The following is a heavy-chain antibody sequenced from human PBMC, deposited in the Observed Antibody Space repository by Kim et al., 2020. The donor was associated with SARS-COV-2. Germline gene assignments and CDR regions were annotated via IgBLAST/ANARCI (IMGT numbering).Heavy chain of an antibody. J-gene: IGHJ6*02. CDR3: ARDRPLRWANGMDV. D-gene: IGHD4-17*01. Sequence: ADSVKGRFTISRDNAKNSLYLQMNSLRAEDTAVYYCARDRPLRWANGMDVWGQGTTVTVSS. V-gene: IGHV3-48*03.